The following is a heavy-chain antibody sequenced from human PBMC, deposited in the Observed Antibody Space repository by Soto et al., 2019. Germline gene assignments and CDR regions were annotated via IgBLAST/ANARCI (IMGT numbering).Heavy chain of an antibody. Sequence: QITLKESGPTLVKPTQTLTLTCTFSGFSLSTTGVGVGWIRQPPGKALEWLALIYWDDDKRYSPSLKSRLTITKDTPKNQVVLIMTYMDPVDTATYYCAHAERRGGSASSGYYYYGMDVWGQGTTVTVSS. CDR1: GFSLSTTGVG. CDR3: AHAERRGGSASSGYYYYGMDV. CDR2: IYWDDDK. D-gene: IGHD3-10*01. J-gene: IGHJ6*02. V-gene: IGHV2-5*02.